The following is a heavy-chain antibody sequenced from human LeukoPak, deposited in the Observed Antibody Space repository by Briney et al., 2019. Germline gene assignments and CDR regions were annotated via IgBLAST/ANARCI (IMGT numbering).Heavy chain of an antibody. CDR2: ISAYNGNT. D-gene: IGHD3-22*01. Sequence: ASVKVSCKASGGTFSSYAISWVRQAPGQGLEWMGWISAYNGNTNYAQKLQGRVTMTTDTSTSTAYMELRSLRSDDTAVYYCARAPWDYDSSGHIPEYPGTNDYWGQGTLVTVSS. CDR1: GGTFSSYA. V-gene: IGHV1-18*01. J-gene: IGHJ4*02. CDR3: ARAPWDYDSSGHIPEYPGTNDY.